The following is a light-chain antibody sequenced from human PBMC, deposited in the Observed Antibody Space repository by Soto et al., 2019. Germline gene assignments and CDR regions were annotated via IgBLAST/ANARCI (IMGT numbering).Light chain of an antibody. V-gene: IGKV1-5*01. CDR2: DAS. Sequence: DIQMTQSPSTLSASVGDRVTITCRASQSISSRLAWYQQTPGKAPKLLIYDASSLDSGVSSRFSGRGSVTEFPLTISSLQPSDFATYYCLQYNTLPYTCGQGINLEI. CDR1: QSISSR. CDR3: LQYNTLPYT. J-gene: IGKJ2*01.